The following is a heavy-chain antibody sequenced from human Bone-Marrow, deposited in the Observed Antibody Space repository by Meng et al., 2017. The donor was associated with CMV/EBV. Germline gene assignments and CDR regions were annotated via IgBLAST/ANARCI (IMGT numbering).Heavy chain of an antibody. Sequence: GESLKISCAASGFTFSSYSMNWVRQAPGKGLEWVSYISSSSSTIYYADSVKGRFTISRDNAKNSLYLQMNSLRAEDTAVYYCARGTSDSSSWYSPPGAHDYWGQGTRVTVSS. CDR1: GFTFSSYS. J-gene: IGHJ4*02. V-gene: IGHV3-48*04. D-gene: IGHD6-13*01. CDR2: ISSSSSTI. CDR3: ARGTSDSSSWYSPPGAHDY.